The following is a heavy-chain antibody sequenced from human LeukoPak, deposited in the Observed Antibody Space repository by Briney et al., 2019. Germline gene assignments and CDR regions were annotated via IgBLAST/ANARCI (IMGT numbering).Heavy chain of an antibody. J-gene: IGHJ4*02. CDR1: GGSISSYY. CDR3: ARAPPTYDSSGYYEYYFDY. Sequence: SETLSHTCTVSGGSISSYYWSWIRQPPGKGLEWIGYIYYSGSTNYNPSLKSRVTISVDTSKNQFSLKLSSVTAAETAVYYCARAPPTYDSSGYYEYYFDYWGQGTLVTVSS. V-gene: IGHV4-59*01. D-gene: IGHD3-22*01. CDR2: IYYSGST.